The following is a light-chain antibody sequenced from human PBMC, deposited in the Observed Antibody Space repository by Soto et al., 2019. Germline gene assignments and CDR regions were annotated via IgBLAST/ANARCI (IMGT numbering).Light chain of an antibody. J-gene: IGKJ5*01. CDR2: AAS. CDR1: QDIIRH. V-gene: IGKV1-39*01. Sequence: DIQMTQYPSSLSASIGDRVTITCRASQDIIRHLNWYQHKPGRAPRLLIYAASTLQSGVPSRFTGSGSGTEFTLTISGLQPEDFATYYCQHSYTVPIAFGQGTRLEIK. CDR3: QHSYTVPIA.